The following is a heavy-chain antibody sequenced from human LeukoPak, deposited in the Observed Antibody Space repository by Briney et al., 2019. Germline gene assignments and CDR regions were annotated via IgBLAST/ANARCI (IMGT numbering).Heavy chain of an antibody. CDR2: ISGSGGST. CDR3: AKTIATSATGY. Sequence: GGSLRLSCAASGFTFSSYAMSWVRQAPGQELEWVSAISGSGGSTYYADSVKGRFTITRDNSKNTLFLQMNSLRAEDTAVYYCAKTIATSATGYWGQGTLVTVSS. CDR1: GFTFSSYA. D-gene: IGHD6-13*01. V-gene: IGHV3-23*01. J-gene: IGHJ4*02.